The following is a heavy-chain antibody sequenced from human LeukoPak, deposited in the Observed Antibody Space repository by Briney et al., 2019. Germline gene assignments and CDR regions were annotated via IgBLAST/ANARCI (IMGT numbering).Heavy chain of an antibody. D-gene: IGHD6-6*01. CDR1: GGTFSSYA. J-gene: IGHJ4*02. CDR2: IIPIFGTA. Sequence: GASVKVSCKASGGTFSSYAISWVRQAPGQGLEWMGGIIPIFGTANYAQKFQGRVTITTDESTSTAYMELSSLRSEDTAVYHCARSYLEYSSSSIYSGSHYSYWGQGTLVTVSS. V-gene: IGHV1-69*05. CDR3: ARSYLEYSSSSIYSGSHYSY.